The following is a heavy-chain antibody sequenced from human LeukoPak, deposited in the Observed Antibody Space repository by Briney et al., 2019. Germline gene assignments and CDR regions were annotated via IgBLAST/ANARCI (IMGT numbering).Heavy chain of an antibody. CDR2: IYHTGST. CDR3: ARDHYADIWPGGD. D-gene: IGHD4-17*01. J-gene: IGHJ4*02. Sequence: PSETLSLTCTVSGYSISSGYYWDWIRQPPGKGLEWIGSIYHTGSTYYNPSLKSRVTISVDTSKSQFSLKLSSVTAADTAVYYCARDHYADIWPGGDWGQGTLVTVSS. CDR1: GYSISSGYY. V-gene: IGHV4-38-2*02.